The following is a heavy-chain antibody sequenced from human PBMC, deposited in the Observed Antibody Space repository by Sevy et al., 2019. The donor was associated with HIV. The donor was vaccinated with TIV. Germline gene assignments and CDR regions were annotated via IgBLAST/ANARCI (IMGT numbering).Heavy chain of an antibody. CDR2: ISSNGGST. D-gene: IGHD3-16*02. Sequence: GGSLRLSCSASGFTFSSYAMHWVRQAPGKGLEYVSAISSNGGSTYYADSVKGRFTISRDNSKNTLYLQMSSLRAEDTAVYYCVKGEGAEVWGSYRFDYWGQGTLVTVSS. V-gene: IGHV3-64D*06. J-gene: IGHJ4*02. CDR3: VKGEGAEVWGSYRFDY. CDR1: GFTFSSYA.